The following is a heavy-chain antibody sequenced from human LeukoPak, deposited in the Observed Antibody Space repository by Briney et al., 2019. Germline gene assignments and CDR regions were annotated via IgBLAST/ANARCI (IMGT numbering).Heavy chain of an antibody. CDR2: IYYSGST. J-gene: IGHJ3*02. CDR3: ARHVAVAGTDAFDI. CDR1: GGSISSSSYY. V-gene: IGHV4-39*01. Sequence: SETLSLSCTVSGGSISSSSYYWGWIRQPPGKGLQWIESIYYSGSTYYNPSLKSRVTISVDTSKNQCSLKLSSVTAADTAVYYCARHVAVAGTDAFDIWGQGTMVTVSS. D-gene: IGHD6-19*01.